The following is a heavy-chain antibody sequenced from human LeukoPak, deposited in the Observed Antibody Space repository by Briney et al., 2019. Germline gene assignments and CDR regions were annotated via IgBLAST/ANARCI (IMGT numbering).Heavy chain of an antibody. J-gene: IGHJ4*02. V-gene: IGHV3-15*05. CDR3: ATGQQLVPDY. Sequence: GGSLRLSCAASGFTFTSAWMTWVRQAPGRGLEWVGRIKSKTDGGTTDYAAPVKGRITISRDDSKNALYLEVDSVETVDTAVYDCATGQQLVPDYWGQGTLVTVSS. CDR1: GFTFTSAW. D-gene: IGHD6-6*01. CDR2: IKSKTDGGTT.